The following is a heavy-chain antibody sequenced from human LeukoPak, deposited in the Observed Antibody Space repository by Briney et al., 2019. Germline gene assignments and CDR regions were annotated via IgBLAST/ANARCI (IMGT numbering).Heavy chain of an antibody. CDR3: ARVPYCSGGSCYSHFDY. CDR1: GYTFTSYG. Sequence: ASVKVSCKASGYTFTSYGISWVRQAPGQGLEWMGIINPSGGSTNYAQKFQGRVTMTRDTSTSTVYMELSSLRSEDTAVYYCARVPYCSGGSCYSHFDYWGQGTLVTVS. CDR2: INPSGGST. J-gene: IGHJ4*02. D-gene: IGHD2-15*01. V-gene: IGHV1-46*01.